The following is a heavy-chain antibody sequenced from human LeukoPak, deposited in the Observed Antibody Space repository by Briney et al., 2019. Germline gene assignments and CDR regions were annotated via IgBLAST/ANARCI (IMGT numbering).Heavy chain of an antibody. CDR1: GGSISSYY. Sequence: SETLSLTCTVSGGSISSYYWGWIRQPPGKGLEWIGSIYYSGSTYYNPSLKSRVTISVDTSKNQFSLKLSSVTAADTAVYYCASDSSGQSNDAFDIWGQGTMVTVSS. J-gene: IGHJ3*02. D-gene: IGHD3-22*01. CDR2: IYYSGST. V-gene: IGHV4-39*01. CDR3: ASDSSGQSNDAFDI.